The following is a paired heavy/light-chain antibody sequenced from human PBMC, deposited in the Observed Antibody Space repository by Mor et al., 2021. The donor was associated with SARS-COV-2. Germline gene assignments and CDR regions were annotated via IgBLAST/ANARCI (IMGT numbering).Light chain of an antibody. V-gene: IGLV7-43*01. J-gene: IGLJ3*02. CDR2: STS. CDR3: LLYYGGARV. CDR1: TGEVTSGNY. Sequence: QTVVTQEPSLTVSPGGTVTLTCASSTGEVTSGNYPNWFQQKPGQAPRALIYSTSNKHSWTPARVSGSLLGGKAALTLSGVQPEDEAEYYCLLYYGGARVFGGGTKLTVL.
Heavy chain of an antibody. CDR2: ISGSGSDT. V-gene: IGHV3-23*01. CDR3: VKETCTGGSCYSGGVYYYGMDV. D-gene: IGHD2-15*01. J-gene: IGHJ6*02. CDR1: GFIFSSYA. Sequence: EVQLLESGGGLVQPGGSLRLSCAASGFIFSSYAMSWVRQAPGKGLEWVSAISGSGSDTPYADSVRGRFTISRDNSKNTLFLQMNSLRAEDTAVYYCVKETCTGGSCYSGGVYYYGMDVWGQGTTVTVSS.